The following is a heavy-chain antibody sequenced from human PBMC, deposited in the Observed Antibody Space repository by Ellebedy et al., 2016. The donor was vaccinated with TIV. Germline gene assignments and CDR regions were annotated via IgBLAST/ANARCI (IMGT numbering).Heavy chain of an antibody. V-gene: IGHV3-7*01. J-gene: IGHJ4*02. CDR2: IKQDGSDK. CDR1: GFTFSSYW. D-gene: IGHD6-13*01. CDR3: ARAIGAADSF. Sequence: GESLKISXAASGFTFSSYWMNWVRQAPGKGLEWVANIKQDGSDKYYVDPVKGRFTISRDNAKNSLFLQMNSLRAEDTAVYYCARAIGAADSFWGQGTLVTVSS.